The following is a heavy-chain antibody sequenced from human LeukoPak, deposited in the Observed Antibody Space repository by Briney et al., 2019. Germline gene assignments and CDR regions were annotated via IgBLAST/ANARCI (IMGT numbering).Heavy chain of an antibody. CDR1: RFTFSSYA. D-gene: IGHD6-13*01. CDR2: ISHDGSNK. Sequence: GGSLRLSCAASRFTFSSYAIHWVRQAPGKGLEWVAVISHDGSNKNYADSVKGRFTISRDNSKNTLYLQMNSLRAEDTAVYYCARAPGSSSSWSYFDFWSQGTLVTVSS. J-gene: IGHJ4*02. CDR3: ARAPGSSSSWSYFDF. V-gene: IGHV3-30-3*01.